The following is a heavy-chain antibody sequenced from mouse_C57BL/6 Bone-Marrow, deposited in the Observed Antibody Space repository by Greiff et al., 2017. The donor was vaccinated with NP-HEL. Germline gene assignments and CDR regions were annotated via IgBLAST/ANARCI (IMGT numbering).Heavy chain of an antibody. CDR2: ISSGGSYT. D-gene: IGHD2-5*01. CDR3: ARHYYSNYVDY. CDR1: GFTFSSYG. V-gene: IGHV5-6*01. Sequence: EVKLVESGGDLVKPGGSLKLSCAASGFTFSSYGMSWVRQTPDKRLEWVATISSGGSYTYYPDSLKGRFTISRDNATNTLYLQMSSLTSEDTAIYYCARHYYSNYVDYWGQGTTLTVTS. J-gene: IGHJ2*01.